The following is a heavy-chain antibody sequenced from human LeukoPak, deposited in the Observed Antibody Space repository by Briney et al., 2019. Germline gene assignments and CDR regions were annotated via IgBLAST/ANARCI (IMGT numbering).Heavy chain of an antibody. D-gene: IGHD6-13*01. Sequence: GGSLRLSCAASGSTFSNAWMNWVRQAPGKGLEWVSSISSSSSYIYYADSVKGRFTISRDNAKNSLYLQMNSLRAEDTAVYYCARAKQQLLPYYFDYWGQGTLVTVSS. CDR1: GSTFSNAW. CDR2: ISSSSSYI. CDR3: ARAKQQLLPYYFDY. V-gene: IGHV3-21*01. J-gene: IGHJ4*02.